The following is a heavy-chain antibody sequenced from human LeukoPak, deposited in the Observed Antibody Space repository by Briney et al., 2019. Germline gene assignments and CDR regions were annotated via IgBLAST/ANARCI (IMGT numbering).Heavy chain of an antibody. CDR3: ARDVGCSSTSCYAIFDY. V-gene: IGHV3-21*01. CDR2: IISSSSYI. CDR1: GFTFSSYS. J-gene: IGHJ4*02. D-gene: IGHD2-2*01. Sequence: GGSLRLSCAASGFTFSSYSMNWVRQAPGKGLEWVSSIISSSSYIYYADSVKGRFTISRDNTKNSLYLQMNSLRAEDTAVYYCARDVGCSSTSCYAIFDYWGQGTLVTVSS.